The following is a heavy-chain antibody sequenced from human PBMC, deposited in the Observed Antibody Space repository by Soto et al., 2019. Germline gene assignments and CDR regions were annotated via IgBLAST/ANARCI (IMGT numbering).Heavy chain of an antibody. CDR3: ARDGNYDFWSGYQASFWFDH. D-gene: IGHD3-3*01. V-gene: IGHV1-2*02. CDR2: INPNSGGT. CDR1: GYTFTGYY. Sequence: ASVKVSCKASGYTFTGYYMHWVRQAPGQGLEWMGWINPNSGGTNYAQKFQGRVTMTRDTSISTAYMELSRLRSDDTAVYYCARDGNYDFWSGYQASFWFDHWGQGTLVTVSS. J-gene: IGHJ5*02.